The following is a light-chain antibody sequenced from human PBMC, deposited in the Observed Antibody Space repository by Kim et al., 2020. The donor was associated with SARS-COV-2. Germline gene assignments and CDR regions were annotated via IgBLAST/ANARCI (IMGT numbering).Light chain of an antibody. CDR3: QQSNNFPIT. J-gene: IGKJ5*01. Sequence: DVQMTQSPSSLSASVGDRVTITCRASQGIASWLAWYQHKPGKAPKLLIYASSALQGGVPSRFSGSGSGTEFSLTINSLQPEDSATYFCQQSNNFPITFGQGTRLGLN. CDR2: ASS. V-gene: IGKV1-12*01. CDR1: QGIASW.